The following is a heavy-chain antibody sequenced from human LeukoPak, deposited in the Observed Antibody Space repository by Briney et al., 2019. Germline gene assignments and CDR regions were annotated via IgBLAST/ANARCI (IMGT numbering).Heavy chain of an antibody. CDR2: INPNSGGT. CDR3: ARDLPVPGYCSSTSCYARGGFDP. CDR1: GYTFTGYY. V-gene: IGHV1-2*02. D-gene: IGHD2-2*03. Sequence: ASVKVSCKASGYTFTGYYMHWVRQAPGQGLEWMGWINPNSGGTNYAQKFQGRDTMTRDTSISTAYMELSRLRSDDTAVYYCARDLPVPGYCSSTSCYARGGFDPWGQGTLVTVSS. J-gene: IGHJ5*02.